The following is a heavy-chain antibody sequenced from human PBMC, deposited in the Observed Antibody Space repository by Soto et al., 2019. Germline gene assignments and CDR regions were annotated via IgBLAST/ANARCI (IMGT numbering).Heavy chain of an antibody. CDR2: ISGSGGST. V-gene: IGHV3-23*01. Sequence: GGSLRLSCAASGFTFSSYAMSWVRQAPGKGLEWVSAISGSGGSTYYADSVKGRFTISRDNSKNTLYLQMNSLRAEDTAVYYCAKGRYNRNLRIYYFDYWGQGTLVIVSS. D-gene: IGHD1-7*01. J-gene: IGHJ4*02. CDR3: AKGRYNRNLRIYYFDY. CDR1: GFTFSSYA.